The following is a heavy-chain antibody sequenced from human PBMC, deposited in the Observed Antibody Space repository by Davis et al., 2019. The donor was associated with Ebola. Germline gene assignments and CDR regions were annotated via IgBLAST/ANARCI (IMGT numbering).Heavy chain of an antibody. CDR1: GSPFNVYT. CDR2: IGSRGSPK. J-gene: IGHJ4*02. D-gene: IGHD5-24*01. V-gene: IGHV3-48*02. Sequence: SLKISCVASGSPFNVYTMNWLRQAPGKGQEWISDIGSRGSPKYYADSVRDRFTISRDNAQNSVYLHMNSLRDEDTAVYYCTRPGRRDSPGYWGQGTLVNVSS. CDR3: TRPGRRDSPGY.